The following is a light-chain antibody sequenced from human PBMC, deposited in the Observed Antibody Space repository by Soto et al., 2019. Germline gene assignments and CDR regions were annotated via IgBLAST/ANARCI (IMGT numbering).Light chain of an antibody. CDR2: DTD. Sequence: QTVVTQEPSLTVSPGGTVTLTCGSSTGPVTNGHFPYWFQQKPGQAPRPLIYDTDNKHSWTPAQFSASLLGDKAALTLSGALPEDEADYYCLLSYTGRLYVFGTGTKLTVL. V-gene: IGLV7-46*01. CDR1: TGPVTNGHF. CDR3: LLSYTGRLYV. J-gene: IGLJ1*01.